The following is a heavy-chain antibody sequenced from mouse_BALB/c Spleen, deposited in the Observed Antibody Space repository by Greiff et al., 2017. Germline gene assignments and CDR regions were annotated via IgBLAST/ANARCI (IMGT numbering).Heavy chain of an antibody. Sequence: VQLQESGPGLVAPSQSLSITCTVSGFSLTSYGVHWVRQPPGKGLEWLGVIWAGGSTNYNSALMSRLGISKDNSKSQVILQMNSLQTDDTAMYYCDTQLGADAMDYWGQGTSVTVSA. CDR2: IWAGGST. V-gene: IGHV2-9*02. D-gene: IGHD4-1*02. CDR1: GFSLTSYG. CDR3: DTQLGADAMDY. J-gene: IGHJ4*01.